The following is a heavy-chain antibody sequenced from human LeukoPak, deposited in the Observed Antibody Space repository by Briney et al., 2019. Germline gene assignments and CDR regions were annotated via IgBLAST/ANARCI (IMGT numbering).Heavy chain of an antibody. CDR2: MNPNSGNT. D-gene: IGHD6-6*01. J-gene: IGHJ4*02. CDR3: ARATSIAARRFGFGY. Sequence: AAVKVSCKASGYTFTSYDINWVRQATGQGLEWMGWMNPNSGNTGYAQKFQGRGTMTRNTSISTAYMELSSLRSEDTAVYYCARATSIAARRFGFGYWGQGTLVTVSS. CDR1: GYTFTSYD. V-gene: IGHV1-8*01.